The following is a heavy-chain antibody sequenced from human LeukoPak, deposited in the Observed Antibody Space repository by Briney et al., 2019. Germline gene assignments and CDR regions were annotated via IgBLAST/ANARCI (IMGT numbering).Heavy chain of an antibody. D-gene: IGHD3-22*01. J-gene: IGHJ4*02. CDR3: ATEIYSSGRAATLDY. CDR1: GFTLSNYI. V-gene: IGHV3-30-3*01. CDR2: ITVDSITK. Sequence: GGSLTLSCAASGFTLSNYIMHWVRQAPGKGLEWMALITVDSITKNYADSVRDRFTVSRDNSKSTLYLQMSSLRADDTAIYYCATEIYSSGRAATLDYWGQGTLVTASS.